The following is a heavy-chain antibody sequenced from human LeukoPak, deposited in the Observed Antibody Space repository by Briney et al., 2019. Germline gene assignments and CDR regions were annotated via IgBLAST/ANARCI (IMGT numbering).Heavy chain of an antibody. V-gene: IGHV1-18*01. Sequence: ASVKVSCKASGYTFTCYGISWVRQAPGQGLEWMGWISAYNGNTNYAQKLQGRVTMTTDTSTSTAYMELRSLRSDDTAVYYCARVYDILTGYPDAFDIWGQGTMVTVSS. CDR3: ARVYDILTGYPDAFDI. D-gene: IGHD3-9*01. CDR1: GYTFTCYG. CDR2: ISAYNGNT. J-gene: IGHJ3*02.